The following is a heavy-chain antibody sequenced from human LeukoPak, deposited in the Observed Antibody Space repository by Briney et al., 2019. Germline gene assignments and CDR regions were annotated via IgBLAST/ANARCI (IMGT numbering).Heavy chain of an antibody. CDR2: ISGSGAST. V-gene: IGHV3-23*01. Sequence: GGSLRLSCAGSGFTFSSHSMNWVRQAPGKGLEWVSSISGSGASTYYADSVKGRFTISRDNSKNTLYLQMNSLRAEDTAVYYCANLHYDILTGYIYYFDYWGQGALVTVSS. CDR3: ANLHYDILTGYIYYFDY. CDR1: GFTFSSHS. D-gene: IGHD3-9*01. J-gene: IGHJ4*02.